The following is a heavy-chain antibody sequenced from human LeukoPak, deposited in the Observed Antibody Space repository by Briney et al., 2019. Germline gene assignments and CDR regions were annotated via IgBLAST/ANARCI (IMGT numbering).Heavy chain of an antibody. V-gene: IGHV4-31*03. CDR3: ARDFVVGVTRGVGY. D-gene: IGHD1-26*01. Sequence: SETLSLTCTVSGGSISSGGYYWSWIRQRPGKGLEWIGYIHYSGSTYYNPSLNSRVTISLDTSKNQFSLKLSSVTAADTAVYYCARDFVVGVTRGVGYWGQGTLVTVSS. CDR1: GGSISSGGYY. CDR2: IHYSGST. J-gene: IGHJ4*02.